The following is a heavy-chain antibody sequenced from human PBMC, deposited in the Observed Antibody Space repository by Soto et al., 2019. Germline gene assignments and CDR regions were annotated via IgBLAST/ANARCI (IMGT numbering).Heavy chain of an antibody. D-gene: IGHD3-9*01. J-gene: IGHJ6*02. CDR1: GGTFSSYA. Sequence: SVKVSCKASGGTFSSYAISWVRQAPGQGLEWMGGIIPIFGTANYAQKFQGRVTITADKSTSTADMELSSLRSEDTAVYYCAAPRDILTRLASAHVANYGMDVWGQGTTVTVSS. V-gene: IGHV1-69*06. CDR2: IIPIFGTA. CDR3: AAPRDILTRLASAHVANYGMDV.